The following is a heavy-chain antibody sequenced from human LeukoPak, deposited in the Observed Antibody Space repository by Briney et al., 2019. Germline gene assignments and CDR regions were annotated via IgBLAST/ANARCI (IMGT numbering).Heavy chain of an antibody. V-gene: IGHV1-69*13. D-gene: IGHD2-15*01. CDR1: GGTFISYA. J-gene: IGHJ5*02. CDR2: IIPIFGTA. CDR3: ARGHRRYCSGGSCYDWFDP. Sequence: ASVKVSCKASGGTFISYAISWVRQAPGQGLEWMGGIIPIFGTANYAQKFQGRVTITADESTSTAYMELSSLRSEDTAVYYRARGHRRYCSGGSCYDWFDPWGQGTLVTVSS.